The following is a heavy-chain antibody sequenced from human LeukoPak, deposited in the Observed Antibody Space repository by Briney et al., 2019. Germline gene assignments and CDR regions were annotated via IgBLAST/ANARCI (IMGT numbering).Heavy chain of an antibody. J-gene: IGHJ2*01. V-gene: IGHV3-74*01. CDR3: ARGGDGSNIYWYFDL. Sequence: PGGSLRLSCAASGFTFSSYAMSWVRQAPGKGLEWVSHINTDGSSATYADSVKGRFTISRDNAKNTLYLQMNSLRAEDTAVYYCARGGDGSNIYWYFDLWGRGTLVSVSS. D-gene: IGHD5-24*01. CDR2: INTDGSSA. CDR1: GFTFSSYA.